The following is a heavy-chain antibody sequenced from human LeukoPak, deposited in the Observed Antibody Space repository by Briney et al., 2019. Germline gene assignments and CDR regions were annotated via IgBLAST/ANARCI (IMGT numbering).Heavy chain of an antibody. J-gene: IGHJ6*03. D-gene: IGHD2-2*01. CDR1: GGSFSGYY. CDR3: ARHRTRPFYYYYYMDV. CDR2: INHSGST. V-gene: IGHV4-34*01. Sequence: SETLSLTCAVYGGSFSGYYWSWIRQPPGKGLEWIGEINHSGSTNYNPSLKSRVTISVDTSKNQFSLKLSSVTAADTAVYDCARHRTRPFYYYYYMDVWGKGTTVTVSS.